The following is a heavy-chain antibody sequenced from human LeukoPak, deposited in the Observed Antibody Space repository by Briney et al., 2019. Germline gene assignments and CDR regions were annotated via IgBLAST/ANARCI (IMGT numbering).Heavy chain of an antibody. CDR3: ARDPDYYDSSGYHGV. Sequence: SETLSLTCTVSGGSISSGGYYWSWIRQHPGKGLEWIGYIYYSRSTYYNPSLKSRVTISVDTSKNQFSLKLSSVTAADTAVYYCARDPDYYDSSGYHGVWGQGTLVTVSS. V-gene: IGHV4-31*03. D-gene: IGHD3-22*01. CDR1: GGSISSGGYY. J-gene: IGHJ4*02. CDR2: IYYSRST.